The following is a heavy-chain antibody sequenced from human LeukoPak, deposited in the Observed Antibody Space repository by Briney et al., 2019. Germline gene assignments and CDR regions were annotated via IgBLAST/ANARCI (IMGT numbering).Heavy chain of an antibody. CDR1: GGSISSYY. D-gene: IGHD4-11*01. V-gene: IGHV4-59*01. J-gene: IGHJ6*03. Sequence: PSETLSLTCTVSGGSISSYYWSWIRQPPGKGLEWIGYIYYSGSTNYNPSLKSRVTISVDTSKNQFSLKLSSVTAADTAVYYCASGHAQSIGTTAKDFDYYYYYMDVWGKGTTVTVSS. CDR2: IYYSGST. CDR3: ASGHAQSIGTTAKDFDYYYYYMDV.